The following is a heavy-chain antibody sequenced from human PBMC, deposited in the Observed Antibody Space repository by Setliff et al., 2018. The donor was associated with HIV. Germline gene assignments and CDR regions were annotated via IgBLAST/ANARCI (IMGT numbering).Heavy chain of an antibody. D-gene: IGHD2-15*01. V-gene: IGHV4-34*01. CDR2: ITDGGAT. CDR1: GGSFTNYY. CDR3: ARGSSCIGGNCLLYYYYYYGLDV. Sequence: SSETLSLTCAVYGGSFTNYYWSWFRQSPGKGLEWIGEITDGGATDYNPSLKSRVSISLDTSNKQFSLKLTSVTAADTAVYYCARGSSCIGGNCLLYYYYYYGLDVWGQGTTVTVSS. J-gene: IGHJ6*02.